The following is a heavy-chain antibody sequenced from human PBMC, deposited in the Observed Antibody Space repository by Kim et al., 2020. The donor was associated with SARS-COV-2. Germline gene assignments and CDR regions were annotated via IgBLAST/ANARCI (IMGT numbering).Heavy chain of an antibody. CDR1: GYTFTSYA. CDR3: ARGKIRITMVQGVIITPLYYMDV. D-gene: IGHD3-10*01. CDR2: INTNTGNP. V-gene: IGHV7-4-1*02. Sequence: ASVKVSCKASGYTFTSYAMHWVRQAPGQGLEWMGWINTNTGNPTFAQGFTGRFVFSLDTSVSTAYLQISSLKAEDTAVYYCARGKIRITMVQGVIITPLYYMDVWGKGTTVTVSS. J-gene: IGHJ6*03.